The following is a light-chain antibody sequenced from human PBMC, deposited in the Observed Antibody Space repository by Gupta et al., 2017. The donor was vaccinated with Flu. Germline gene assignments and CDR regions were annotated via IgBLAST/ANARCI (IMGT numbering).Light chain of an antibody. V-gene: IGKV2-28*01. J-gene: IGKJ3*01. CDR3: MQARQSPPT. Sequence: DVVMTQSPLSLSVTPGETASISCRSSQSLLHGTGYNYLEWYLQKPGQSPQLLIYWGSSRASGVPDRFSGSGSGTDFTLKISRVEAEDVGVYYCMQARQSPPTFGPGTKVDIK. CDR1: QSLLHGTGYNY. CDR2: WGS.